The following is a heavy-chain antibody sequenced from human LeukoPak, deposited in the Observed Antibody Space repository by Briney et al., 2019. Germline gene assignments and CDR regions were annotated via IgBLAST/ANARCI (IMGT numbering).Heavy chain of an antibody. Sequence: PGGSLRLSCAASGFAFNSCAMTWVRQSPGKGLEWVSVISDSGDTMLYADSVKGRFTISRDNSKNTLYLQMNSLRAEDTAVYYCAKGYSSRAHYYGMDVWGQGTTVTVSS. CDR1: GFAFNSCA. J-gene: IGHJ6*02. V-gene: IGHV3-23*01. D-gene: IGHD6-13*01. CDR2: ISDSGDTM. CDR3: AKGYSSRAHYYGMDV.